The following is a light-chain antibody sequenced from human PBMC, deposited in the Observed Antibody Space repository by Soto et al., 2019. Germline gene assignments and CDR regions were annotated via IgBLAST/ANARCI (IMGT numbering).Light chain of an antibody. CDR2: GVR. J-gene: IGLJ1*01. CDR1: GNDIGAYDY. V-gene: IGLV2-14*01. CDR3: SSFTTSRLYV. Sequence: QSVLTQPTCVSVSPGQSIASPCTGNGNDIGAYDYVSWYQQHPGKAPRLLIHGVRNRPPGISSRFSGFKSGLTASLTISGLQAEDEADYYCSSFTTSRLYVFGPGTKVTVL.